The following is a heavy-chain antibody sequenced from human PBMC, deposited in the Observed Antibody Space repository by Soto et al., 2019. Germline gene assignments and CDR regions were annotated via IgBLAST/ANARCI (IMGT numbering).Heavy chain of an antibody. CDR1: EYTFTDYF. D-gene: IGHD3-16*01. Sequence: QVQLVQSGAEVKKPGASVKLSCQASEYTFTDYFIHWVRQAPGQGIEWMGLINLGGTTTTYAQKLEGRLTIIRASSARTAYMELSSLRSADTAVSYGIGEEWGMRDFDDWGQGTMVSVSS. CDR3: IGEEWGMRDFDD. CDR2: INLGGTTT. V-gene: IGHV1-46*04. J-gene: IGHJ4*02.